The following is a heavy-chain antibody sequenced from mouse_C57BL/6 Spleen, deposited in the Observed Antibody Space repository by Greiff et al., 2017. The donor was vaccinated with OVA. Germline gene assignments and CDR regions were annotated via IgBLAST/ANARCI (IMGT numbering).Heavy chain of an antibody. J-gene: IGHJ4*01. CDR1: GFNIKDYY. CDR2: IDPEDGGT. D-gene: IGHD2-1*01. Sequence: EVQLQQSGAELVKPGASVKLSCTASGFNIKDYYMHWVKQRTEQGLEWIGRIDPEDGGTKYAPKFQGKATITADTSSNTADLQLSRLTSEDTAVYYCALIYDGNSYYAMDYWGQGTSGTVSS. V-gene: IGHV14-2*01. CDR3: ALIYDGNSYYAMDY.